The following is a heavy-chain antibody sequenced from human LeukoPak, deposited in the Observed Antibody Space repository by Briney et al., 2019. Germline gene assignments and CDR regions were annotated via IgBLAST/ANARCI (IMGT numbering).Heavy chain of an antibody. CDR1: GFTFSSYA. Sequence: GRSLRLSCAASGFTFSSYAMHWVRQAPGKGLEWVSSIGGTGGNTYYADSVKGRFTISRDNSKNTLYLQMNSLRAEDTAVYYCAKYRGFGDSYDSWGQGTLVTVSS. CDR3: AKYRGFGDSYDS. V-gene: IGHV3-23*01. CDR2: IGGTGGNT. D-gene: IGHD3-10*01. J-gene: IGHJ4*02.